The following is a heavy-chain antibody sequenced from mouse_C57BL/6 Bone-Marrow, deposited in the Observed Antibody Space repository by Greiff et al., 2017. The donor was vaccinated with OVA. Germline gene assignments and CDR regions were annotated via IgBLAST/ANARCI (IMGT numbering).Heavy chain of an antibody. V-gene: IGHV1-81*01. J-gene: IGHJ4*01. D-gene: IGHD2-4*01. CDR2: IYPRSGNT. Sequence: QVQLQQSGAELARPGASVKLSCKASGYTFTSYGISWVKQRTGQGLEWIGEIYPRSGNTYYNEKFKGKATLTADKSSSTAYMELRSQTSEDTAVNFSARGRIYDDSEGWGQGTTVTVSS. CDR1: GYTFTSYG. CDR3: ARGRIYDDSEG.